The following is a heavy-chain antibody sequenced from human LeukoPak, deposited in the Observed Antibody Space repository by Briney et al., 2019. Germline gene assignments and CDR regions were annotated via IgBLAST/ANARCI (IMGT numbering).Heavy chain of an antibody. V-gene: IGHV4-39*01. D-gene: IGHD3-3*01. CDR2: IYYSGTT. CDR1: GGSISSSHYY. J-gene: IGHJ6*03. Sequence: SETLSLTCTVSGGSISSSHYYWGWIRQPPGKGLEWIGTIYYSGTTYYNPSLESRVTISEDTSKNQFSLTLRSVTAADTAVYYCARQISDYYYYYIDVWGKGTTVTDSS. CDR3: ARQISDYYYYYIDV.